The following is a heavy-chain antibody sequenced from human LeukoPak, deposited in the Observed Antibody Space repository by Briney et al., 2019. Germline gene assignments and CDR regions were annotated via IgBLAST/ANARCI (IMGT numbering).Heavy chain of an antibody. V-gene: IGHV4-59*12. Sequence: SETLSLTCTVSGGSISSYYWSWIRQPPGKGLEWIGYIYYSGSTNYNPSLKSRVTISVDKSKNQFSLKLSSVTAADTAVYYCARAASGYSSGWYPRYWGQGTLVTVSS. CDR3: ARAASGYSSGWYPRY. CDR1: GGSISSYY. J-gene: IGHJ4*02. CDR2: IYYSGST. D-gene: IGHD6-19*01.